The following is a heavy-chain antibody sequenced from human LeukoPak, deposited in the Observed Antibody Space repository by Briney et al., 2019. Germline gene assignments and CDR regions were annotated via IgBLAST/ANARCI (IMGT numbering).Heavy chain of an antibody. CDR3: ARRGYYYVSSGYYLGGFDY. Sequence: GGSLRLSCAASGFTFSAYSMTWVRQAPGKGLEWVSIISSGSSAIFSADALKGRFIILRDDANNSLYMQINRLTAEEAAVFYCARRGYYYVSSGYYLGGFDYWGQGTLVTVSS. CDR2: ISSGSSAI. D-gene: IGHD3-22*01. V-gene: IGHV3-21*01. CDR1: GFTFSAYS. J-gene: IGHJ4*02.